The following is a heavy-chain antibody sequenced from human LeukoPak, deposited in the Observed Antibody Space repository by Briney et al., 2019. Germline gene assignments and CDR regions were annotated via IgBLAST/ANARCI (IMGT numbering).Heavy chain of an antibody. V-gene: IGHV4-34*01. CDR1: GGSFSGYY. CDR3: ARGARAYCSSTSCYSWFDP. CDR2: INHSGST. J-gene: IGHJ5*02. D-gene: IGHD2-2*01. Sequence: SETLSLTCAVYGGSFSGYYWSWIRQPPGKGLEWIGEINHSGSTNYNPSLKSRVTISVDTSKNQFSLKLSSVTAADTAVYYCARGARAYCSSTSCYSWFDPWGQGTLVTVSS.